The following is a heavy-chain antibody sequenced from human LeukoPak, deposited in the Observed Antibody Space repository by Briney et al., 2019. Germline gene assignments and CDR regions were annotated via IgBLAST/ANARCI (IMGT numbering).Heavy chain of an antibody. CDR3: ARATVVTDFDY. CDR1: GGSISSYY. CDR2: IYYSGST. J-gene: IGHJ4*02. Sequence: SETLSLTCTVSGGSISSYYWSWIRQPPGKGLEWIGCIYYSGSTNYNPSLKSRVTISVDTSKNQFSLKLSSVTAADTAVYYCARATVVTDFDYWGQGTLVTVSS. D-gene: IGHD4-23*01. V-gene: IGHV4-59*01.